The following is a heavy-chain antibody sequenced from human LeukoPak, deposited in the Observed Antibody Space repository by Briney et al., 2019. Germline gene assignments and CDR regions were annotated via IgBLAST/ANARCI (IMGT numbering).Heavy chain of an antibody. D-gene: IGHD3-9*01. CDR2: ISPYNGNT. J-gene: IGHJ6*02. CDR3: ARDNTGYNYGMDV. V-gene: IGHV1-18*01. CDR1: GYTFTTYS. Sequence: GASVKVSCKASGYTFTTYSINWVRQAPGQGLEWMAWISPYNGNTHYAQSLQGRVTVTTDTSTSTAYMQLRSLRSDDTAVYYCARDNTGYNYGMDVWGQGTTVTVSS.